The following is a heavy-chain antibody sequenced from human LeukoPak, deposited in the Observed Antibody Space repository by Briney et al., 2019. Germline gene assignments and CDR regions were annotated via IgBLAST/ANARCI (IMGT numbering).Heavy chain of an antibody. D-gene: IGHD3-3*01. CDR3: ARGPPYDFWSGYPAFDY. J-gene: IGHJ4*02. V-gene: IGHV1-8*01. CDR2: MNPNSGNT. CDR1: GYTFTSYD. Sequence: GASVKVSCKASGYTFTSYDINWVRQATGQGLEWMGWMNPNSGNTGYAQKFQGRVTMTRNTSISTAYTELSSLRSEDTAVYYCARGPPYDFWSGYPAFDYWGQGTLVTVSS.